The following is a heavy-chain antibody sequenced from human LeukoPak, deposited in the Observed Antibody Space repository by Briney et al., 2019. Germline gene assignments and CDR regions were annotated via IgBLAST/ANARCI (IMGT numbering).Heavy chain of an antibody. CDR3: AKGNYYYGSGTYPNFDY. Sequence: GGSLRLSCAASGFTFSNYAMNWVRQAPGKGLEWVSLISGSGGTTYYADSVKGRFTISRDNSKNTLYLQMNSLRVEDTAVYYCAKGNYYYGSGTYPNFDYWGQGTLVSVSS. D-gene: IGHD3-10*01. V-gene: IGHV3-23*01. J-gene: IGHJ4*02. CDR1: GFTFSNYA. CDR2: ISGSGGTT.